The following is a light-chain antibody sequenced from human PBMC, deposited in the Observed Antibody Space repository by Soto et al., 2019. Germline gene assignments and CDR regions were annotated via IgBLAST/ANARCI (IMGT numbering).Light chain of an antibody. Sequence: QSVLTQPASVSGSPGQSITISCTGTSSDVGSYNLVSWYQQHPGKAPKLMIYEVSKRPSGVSNRFSGSKSGNTASLTISGLQAEDEADYYCCSYAGSNWVFGGGTKVTVL. V-gene: IGLV2-23*02. CDR3: CSYAGSNWV. CDR2: EVS. J-gene: IGLJ3*02. CDR1: SSDVGSYNL.